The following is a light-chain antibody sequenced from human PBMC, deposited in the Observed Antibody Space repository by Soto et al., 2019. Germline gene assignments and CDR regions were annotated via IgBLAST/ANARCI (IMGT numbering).Light chain of an antibody. CDR2: GAS. V-gene: IGKV3-15*01. CDR3: QQYKTWPPYT. CDR1: QSVSSN. Sequence: EVVMTQSPATLSVSPGERATLSCRASQSVSSNLAWYQQRPGQAPRLLNYGASTRATGIPARFSGSGSGTDFTLTISSLQSEEFAVYYCQQYKTWPPYTFGQGTKLAIK. J-gene: IGKJ2*01.